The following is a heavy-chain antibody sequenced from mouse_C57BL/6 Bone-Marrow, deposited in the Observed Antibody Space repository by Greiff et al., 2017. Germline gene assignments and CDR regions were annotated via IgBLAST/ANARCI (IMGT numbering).Heavy chain of an antibody. J-gene: IGHJ1*03. Sequence: QVQLKESGPGILQPSQTLSLTCSFSGFSLSTFGMGVGWIRQPSGKGLEWLAHIWWDDDKYYNPALKSRLTISKDTSKNQVFLKIANVDTADTATYYCARMGLYDGYYVVYWYFDVWGTGTTVTVSS. CDR2: IWWDDDK. D-gene: IGHD2-3*01. V-gene: IGHV8-8*01. CDR1: GFSLSTFGMG. CDR3: ARMGLYDGYYVVYWYFDV.